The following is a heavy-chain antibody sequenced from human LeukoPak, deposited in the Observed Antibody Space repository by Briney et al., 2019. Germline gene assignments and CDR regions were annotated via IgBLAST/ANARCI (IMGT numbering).Heavy chain of an antibody. CDR3: ARDRYCSSTSCWIFDY. Sequence: GGSLRLSCAASGFTFSSYAMHWVRQAPGKGLEWEAVISYDGSNKYYADSVKGRFTISRDNSRNTLYLQMNSLRTEDTAVYYCARDRYCSSTSCWIFDYWGQGTLVTVSS. CDR1: GFTFSSYA. CDR2: ISYDGSNK. D-gene: IGHD2-2*01. V-gene: IGHV3-30-3*01. J-gene: IGHJ4*02.